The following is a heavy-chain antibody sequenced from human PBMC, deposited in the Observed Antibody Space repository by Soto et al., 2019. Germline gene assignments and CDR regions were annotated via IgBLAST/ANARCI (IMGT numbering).Heavy chain of an antibody. J-gene: IGHJ3*02. D-gene: IGHD3-10*01. Sequence: EVQLVESGGGLVQPGGSLRLSCAASGFTFSSYSMNWVRQAPGKGLEWVSYISSSSSTIYYAVSVKGRFTISRDNAKNSLYLQMNSLRDEDTAVYYCARDRFGERGRGAFDIWGQGTMVTVSS. CDR2: ISSSSSTI. V-gene: IGHV3-48*02. CDR3: ARDRFGERGRGAFDI. CDR1: GFTFSSYS.